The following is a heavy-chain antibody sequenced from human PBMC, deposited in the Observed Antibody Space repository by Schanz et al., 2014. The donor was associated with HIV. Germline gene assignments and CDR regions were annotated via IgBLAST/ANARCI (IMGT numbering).Heavy chain of an antibody. J-gene: IGHJ4*02. CDR1: GFTFSTYN. CDR3: AKVGRIYSTTWIDH. V-gene: IGHV3-21*01. CDR2: ISSSSSYI. Sequence: EVQMVESGGGLVKAGGSLRLSCAASGFTFSTYNMNWVRQAPGKGLEWVSSISSSSSYIYYADSVKGRFAISRDNSKNTVYLQMNSLRGEDSAVYYCAKVGRIYSTTWIDHWGQGTLVTVSS. D-gene: IGHD6-13*01.